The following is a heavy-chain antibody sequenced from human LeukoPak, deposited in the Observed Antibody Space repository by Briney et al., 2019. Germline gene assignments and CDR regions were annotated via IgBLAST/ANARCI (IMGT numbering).Heavy chain of an antibody. Sequence: KPSETLSLTCTVSGGSISSSSYYWGWIRQPPGKGLEWIGSIYYSGSTYYNPSLKSRVTISVDTSKNQFSLKLSSVTAADTAVYYCAKDQNPWELPQASWFDPWGQGTLVTVSS. D-gene: IGHD1-26*01. J-gene: IGHJ5*02. CDR3: AKDQNPWELPQASWFDP. CDR1: GGSISSSSYY. CDR2: IYYSGST. V-gene: IGHV4-39*07.